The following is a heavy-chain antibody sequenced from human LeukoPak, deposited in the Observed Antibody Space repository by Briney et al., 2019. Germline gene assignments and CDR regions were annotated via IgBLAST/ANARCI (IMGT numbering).Heavy chain of an antibody. J-gene: IGHJ2*01. V-gene: IGHV4-31*03. CDR1: GGSISSGGYY. D-gene: IGHD3-10*01. CDR2: IYYSGST. CDR3: ASGQTLLWFGEL. Sequence: ASQTLSLTCTVSGGSISSGGYYWSWIRQRPGKGLEWIGYIYYSGSTYYNPSLKSRVTISVDTSKNQFSLKLSSVTAADTAVYYCASGQTLLWFGELWGRGTLVTVSS.